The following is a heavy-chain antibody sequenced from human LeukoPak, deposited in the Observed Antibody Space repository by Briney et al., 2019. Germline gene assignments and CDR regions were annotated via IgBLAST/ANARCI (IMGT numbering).Heavy chain of an antibody. D-gene: IGHD6-19*01. Sequence: GGSLRLSCAASGSTFSVYSMNWVRQAPGKGLEWVSSINSRSSYIYYADSVKGRFTISRDNANNSLYLQMHSLRAEDTAVYYCAKDHQWLVPGGAFDIWGQGTMVTVSS. CDR1: GSTFSVYS. V-gene: IGHV3-21*01. CDR2: INSRSSYI. CDR3: AKDHQWLVPGGAFDI. J-gene: IGHJ3*02.